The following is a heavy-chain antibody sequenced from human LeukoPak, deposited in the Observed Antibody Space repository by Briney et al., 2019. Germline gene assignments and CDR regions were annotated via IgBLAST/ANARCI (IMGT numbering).Heavy chain of an antibody. V-gene: IGHV3-53*01. CDR2: IYSGGST. CDR3: SGGSEGMDV. J-gene: IGHJ6*04. CDR1: GFTFSSYG. Sequence: SGGSLRLSCAASGFTFSSYGMHWVRQAPGKGLEWVSVIYSGGSTYYADSVKGRFTISRDNSKNTLYLQMNSLRAEDTAVYYCSGGSEGMDVWGKGTTVTVSS. D-gene: IGHD3-16*01.